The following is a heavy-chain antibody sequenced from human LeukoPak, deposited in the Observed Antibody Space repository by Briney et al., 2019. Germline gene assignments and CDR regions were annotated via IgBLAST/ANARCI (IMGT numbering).Heavy chain of an antibody. Sequence: GESLKISCKGSGFNFTAYWIAWVRQMPGKGLEWMGISHPINSDTKYSPSFQGQVTISADKSTSTAYLQWNSLKASATAMYYCARNKYYYDSSGNYGWFDSWGQGTLVTVSS. D-gene: IGHD3-22*01. J-gene: IGHJ5*01. V-gene: IGHV5-51*01. CDR2: SHPINSDT. CDR3: ARNKYYYDSSGNYGWFDS. CDR1: GFNFTAYW.